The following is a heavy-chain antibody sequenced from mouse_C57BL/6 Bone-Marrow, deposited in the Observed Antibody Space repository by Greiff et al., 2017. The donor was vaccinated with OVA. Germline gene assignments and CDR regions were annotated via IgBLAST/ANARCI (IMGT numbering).Heavy chain of an antibody. J-gene: IGHJ4*01. D-gene: IGHD2-5*01. V-gene: IGHV5-17*01. Sequence: EVKLVESGGGLVKPGGSLKLSCAASGFTFSDYGMHWVRQAPEKGLEWVAYISSGSSTIYYADTVKGRFTISRDNAKNTLFLQMTSLRSEDTAMYYCARHDYSNYYAMDYWGQGTSVTVSS. CDR3: ARHDYSNYYAMDY. CDR1: GFTFSDYG. CDR2: ISSGSSTI.